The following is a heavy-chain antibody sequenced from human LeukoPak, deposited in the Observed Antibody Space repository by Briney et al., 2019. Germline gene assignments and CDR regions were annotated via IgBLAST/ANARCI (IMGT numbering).Heavy chain of an antibody. V-gene: IGHV1-2*02. D-gene: IGHD2-2*01. J-gene: IGHJ3*02. CDR2: INPNSCGT. CDR1: GYTFTGYY. CDR3: AKYCSSTSCPLGAFDI. Sequence: ASXKVSCKASGYTFTGYYMHWVGQAPGQGLEWMGWINPNSCGTNYAQQFHRSVTMTRDTSISTAYMELSRLRSDDTAVYYCAKYCSSTSCPLGAFDIWGQGTMVTVSS.